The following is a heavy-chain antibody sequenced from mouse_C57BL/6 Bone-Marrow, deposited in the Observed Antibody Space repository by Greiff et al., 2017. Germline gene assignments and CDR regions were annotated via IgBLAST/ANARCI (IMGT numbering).Heavy chain of an antibody. Sequence: EVQLQQSGPELVKPGASVKIPCKASGYTFTDYNMDWVKQSHGKSLEWIGEINPNNGGTIYNQKFKGKATLTVDKSSSTAYMELRSLTSEDTAVYYCARLRYWYFDVWGTGTTVTVSS. CDR2: INPNNGGT. D-gene: IGHD1-1*01. V-gene: IGHV1-18*01. CDR3: ARLRYWYFDV. J-gene: IGHJ1*03. CDR1: GYTFTDYN.